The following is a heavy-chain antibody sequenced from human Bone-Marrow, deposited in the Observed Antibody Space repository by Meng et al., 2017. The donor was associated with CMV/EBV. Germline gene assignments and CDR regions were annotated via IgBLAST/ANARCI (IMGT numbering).Heavy chain of an antibody. J-gene: IGHJ4*02. CDR1: GGPISGFD. CDR3: ARSSSPLAGALEF. V-gene: IGHV4-59*01. CDR2: IHYSGST. D-gene: IGHD6-19*01. Sequence: QVQLQESGPGLAKPSETLSLTCTVSGGPISGFDWNWIRQPPGKGLEWIGYIHYSGSTNYNPSLKSRVTISVDTSKNQFSLKLSSVAAADTAVFYCARSSSPLAGALEFWGQGTLVTVSS.